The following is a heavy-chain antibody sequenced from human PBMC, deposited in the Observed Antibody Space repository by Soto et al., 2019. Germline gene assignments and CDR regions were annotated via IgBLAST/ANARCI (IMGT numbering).Heavy chain of an antibody. J-gene: IGHJ4*02. D-gene: IGHD3-9*01. V-gene: IGHV4-4*02. CDR2: IYDSGGT. Sequence: QVQLQESGPGLVKPSGTLSLTCAVSGGSLSSGNWWSWVRQSPGKGLEWIGQIYDSGGTSYNPSLKSRVTISVDKSKNQLSLNLRYMAAADTAVYYCARHGDKFFDYWGQGTLVTVSS. CDR3: ARHGDKFFDY. CDR1: GGSLSSGNW.